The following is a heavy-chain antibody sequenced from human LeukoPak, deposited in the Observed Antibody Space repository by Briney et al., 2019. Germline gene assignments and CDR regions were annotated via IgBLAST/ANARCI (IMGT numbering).Heavy chain of an antibody. CDR2: ISSSSSYI. V-gene: IGHV3-21*01. CDR1: GGSFSGYY. CDR3: ARARIAVAGPGFDY. D-gene: IGHD6-19*01. Sequence: ETLSLTCAVYGGSFSGYYWSWIRQPPGKGLEWVSSISSSSSYIYYADSVKGRFTISRDNAKNSLYLQMNSLRAEDTAVYYCARARIAVAGPGFDYWGQGTLVTVSS. J-gene: IGHJ4*02.